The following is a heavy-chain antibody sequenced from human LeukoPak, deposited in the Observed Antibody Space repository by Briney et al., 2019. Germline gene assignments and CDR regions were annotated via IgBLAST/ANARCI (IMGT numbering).Heavy chain of an antibody. CDR3: AKKLRGSGWYSDH. J-gene: IGHJ4*02. V-gene: IGHV3-43*02. CDR1: GFTFDDYA. CDR2: ISGDGGST. D-gene: IGHD6-13*01. Sequence: GGSLRLSCAASGFTFDDYAMHWVRQAPGKGLEWVSLISGDGGSTYYADSVKGRFTISRDNSKNSLYLQMNSLTTEDTALYYCAKKLRGSGWYSDHWGQGTLVTVS.